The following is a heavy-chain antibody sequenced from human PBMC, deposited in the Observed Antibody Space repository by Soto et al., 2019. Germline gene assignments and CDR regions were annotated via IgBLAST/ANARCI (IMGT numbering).Heavy chain of an antibody. Sequence: PSETLSLTCTVSGGSISSYYWSWIRQPPGKGLEWIGYIYYSGSTNYNPSLKSRVTISVDTSKNHFSLQLSSVTAADTAVYYCARDRSRYYYDSSPRGWFDPWGQGTLVT. CDR2: IYYSGST. CDR1: GGSISSYY. V-gene: IGHV4-59*01. CDR3: ARDRSRYYYDSSPRGWFDP. J-gene: IGHJ5*02. D-gene: IGHD3-22*01.